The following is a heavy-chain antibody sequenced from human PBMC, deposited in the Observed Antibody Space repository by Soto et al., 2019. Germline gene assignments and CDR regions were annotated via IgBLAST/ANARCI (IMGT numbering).Heavy chain of an antibody. D-gene: IGHD6-19*01. CDR2: ITHSGTT. CDR1: GGSFSGYY. CDR3: ARYGSGSYIFFDY. V-gene: IGHV4-34*02. J-gene: IGHJ4*02. Sequence: QAQIQQWGAGLLKPSETLSLTCAVYGGSFSGYYWSWIRQPPGKGLEWIGEITHSGTTNYNPSLKSRVTSSVDTSNNQLYLKLSSVTAADTAVYYCARYGSGSYIFFDYWGQGTLVTVSS.